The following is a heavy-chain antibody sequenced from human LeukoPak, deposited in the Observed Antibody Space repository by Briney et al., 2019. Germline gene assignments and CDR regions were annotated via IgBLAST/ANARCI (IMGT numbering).Heavy chain of an antibody. D-gene: IGHD1-1*01. CDR1: GFTFSSYG. J-gene: IGHJ3*02. V-gene: IGHV3-30*02. CDR3: AKLIQLERSVDAFDI. CDR2: IRYDGSNK. Sequence: PGGSLRLSCAASGFTFSSYGMHWVRQAPSKGLEWVAFIRYDGSNKYYADSVKGRFTISRDNSKNTLYLQMNSLRAEDTAVYYCAKLIQLERSVDAFDIWGQGTMVTVSS.